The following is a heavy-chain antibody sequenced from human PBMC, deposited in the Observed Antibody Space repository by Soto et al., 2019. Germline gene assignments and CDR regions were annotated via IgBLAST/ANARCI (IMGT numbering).Heavy chain of an antibody. D-gene: IGHD3-22*01. V-gene: IGHV4-61*01. Sequence: SETLSLTCTVSGGSVSSGSYYWSWIRQPPGKGLEWIGYIYYSGSTSYNPSLKSRVTISVDTSKNQFSLKLSSVTAADTAVYYCAREEMNYYDSPEGFQHWGQGTLVTVSS. CDR3: AREEMNYYDSPEGFQH. CDR1: GGSVSSGSYY. J-gene: IGHJ1*01. CDR2: IYYSGST.